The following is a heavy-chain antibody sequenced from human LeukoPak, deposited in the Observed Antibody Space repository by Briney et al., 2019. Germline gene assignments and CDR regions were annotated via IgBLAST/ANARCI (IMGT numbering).Heavy chain of an antibody. CDR1: GGTFSSFA. CDR2: INPSGGST. V-gene: IGHV1-46*01. Sequence: ASVKVSCKASGGTFSSFAITWVRQAPGQGLEWMGIINPSGGSTSYAQKFQGRVTMTRDTSTSTVYMELSSLRSEDTAVYYCARDHIGTGITIFGVVKSWFDPWGQGTLVTVSS. J-gene: IGHJ5*02. D-gene: IGHD3-3*01. CDR3: ARDHIGTGITIFGVVKSWFDP.